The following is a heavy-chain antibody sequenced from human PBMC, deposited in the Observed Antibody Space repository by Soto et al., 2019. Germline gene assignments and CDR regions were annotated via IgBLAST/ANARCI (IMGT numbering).Heavy chain of an antibody. V-gene: IGHV3-7*05. J-gene: IGHJ4*02. CDR1: GFTFSSYW. CDR3: AGDAGGSWSPTFDF. Sequence: GGSLRLSCAASGFTFSSYWMSWVRQAPGKGLEWVANIKQDGSEKYYVDSVKGRFTTSRDNANNSLFLQMNSLRAEDTAVYCWAGDAGGSWSPTFDFWGQGTLVTVSS. D-gene: IGHD6-13*01. CDR2: IKQDGSEK.